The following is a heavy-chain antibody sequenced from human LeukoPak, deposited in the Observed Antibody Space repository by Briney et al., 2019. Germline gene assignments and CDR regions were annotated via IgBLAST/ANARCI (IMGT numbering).Heavy chain of an antibody. J-gene: IGHJ3*02. V-gene: IGHV4-34*01. CDR2: IYHSGST. D-gene: IGHD3-10*01. CDR1: GGSFSGYY. Sequence: SETLSLTCAVYGGSFSGYYWSWIRQPPGKGLEWIGEIYHSGSTNYNPSLKSRVTISVDTSKNQFSLKLSSVTAADTAVYYCARGGVLLWFGELFQRAFDIWGQGTMVTVSS. CDR3: ARGGVLLWFGELFQRAFDI.